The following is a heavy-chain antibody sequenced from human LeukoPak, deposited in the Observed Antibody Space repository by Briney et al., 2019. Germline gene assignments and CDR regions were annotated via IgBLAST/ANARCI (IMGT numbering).Heavy chain of an antibody. CDR2: ISAYNGNT. V-gene: IGHV1-18*01. CDR1: GYTFTSYG. J-gene: IGHJ5*02. CDR3: ARGNLRYFDWLPQANWFDP. D-gene: IGHD3-9*01. Sequence: GASVKVSCKASGYTFTSYGISWVRQAPGQGLEWMGWISAYNGNTNYVQELQGRVTMTTDTSTSTAYMELRSLRSDDTAVYYCARGNLRYFDWLPQANWFDPWGQGTLVTVSS.